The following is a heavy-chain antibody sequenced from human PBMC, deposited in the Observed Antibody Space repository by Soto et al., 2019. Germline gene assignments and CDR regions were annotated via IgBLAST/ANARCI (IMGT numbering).Heavy chain of an antibody. D-gene: IGHD3-9*01. CDR1: GFTFSSYG. V-gene: IGHV3-33*01. CDR2: IWYDGSNK. CDR3: AREPGRYFEGDAFDI. J-gene: IGHJ3*02. Sequence: PGGSLRLSCAASGFTFSSYGMHWVRQAPGKGLEWVAVIWYDGSNKYYADSVKGRFTISRDNSKNTLYLQMNSLRAEDTAVYYCAREPGRYFEGDAFDIWGQGTMVTVSS.